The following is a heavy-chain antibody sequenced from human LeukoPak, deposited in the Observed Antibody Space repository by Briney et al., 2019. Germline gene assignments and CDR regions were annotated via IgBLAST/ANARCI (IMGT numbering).Heavy chain of an antibody. CDR1: GFTVSSNY. CDR2: IYSGGST. CDR3: ARDQGRSGWYLDYYYGMDV. J-gene: IGHJ6*04. D-gene: IGHD6-19*01. Sequence: GGSLRLSCAASGFTVSSNYMSWVRQAPGKGLEWVSVIYSGGSTYYADSVKGRFTISRDNSKNTLYLQMNSLRAEDTAVYYCARDQGRSGWYLDYYYGMDVWGKGTTVSVSS. V-gene: IGHV3-53*01.